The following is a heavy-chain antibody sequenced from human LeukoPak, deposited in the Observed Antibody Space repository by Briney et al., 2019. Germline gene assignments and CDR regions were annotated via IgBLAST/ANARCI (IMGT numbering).Heavy chain of an antibody. D-gene: IGHD4-17*01. CDR1: GFTFRDYY. CDR3: AREGYGDYADAFDI. J-gene: IGHJ3*02. CDR2: ISSSSGTI. Sequence: PGGSLRLSCVASGFTFRDYYMSWIRRAPGKGLEWVSYISSSSGTIYYADSVKGRFTISRDNAKNSLYLQMNSLRDEDTAVYYCAREGYGDYADAFDIWGQGTMVTVSS. V-gene: IGHV3-11*04.